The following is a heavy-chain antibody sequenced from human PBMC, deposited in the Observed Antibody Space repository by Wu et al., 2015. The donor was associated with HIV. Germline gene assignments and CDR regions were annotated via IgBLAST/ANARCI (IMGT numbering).Heavy chain of an antibody. CDR2: ISAYNGNT. V-gene: IGHV1-18*01. J-gene: IGHJ6*02. CDR3: ARDPKDRSGYTPLYGMDV. Sequence: QVQLVQSGAELKKPGASVKVSCKASGYSFINYGITWVRQAPGEGLEWMGWISAYNGNTNFAQRFQDRVNMTTDTYTNIAYMELRSLRSDDTAIYYCARDPKDRSGYTPLYGMDVVGPRDHGHRL. D-gene: IGHD3-22*01. CDR1: GYSFINYG.